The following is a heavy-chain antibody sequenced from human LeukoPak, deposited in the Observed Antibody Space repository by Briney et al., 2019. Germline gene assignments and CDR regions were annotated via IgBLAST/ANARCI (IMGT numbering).Heavy chain of an antibody. Sequence: SETLSLTCAVYGGSFSGYYWSWIRQPPGKGLEWIGEINHSGSTKYNTSLKSRVTISVDTSKNQFSLKLSSVTAADTAVYYCARFGPSITMVRGEYWFDPWGQGTLVTVSS. CDR1: GGSFSGYY. D-gene: IGHD3-10*01. V-gene: IGHV4-34*01. CDR3: ARFGPSITMVRGEYWFDP. J-gene: IGHJ5*02. CDR2: INHSGST.